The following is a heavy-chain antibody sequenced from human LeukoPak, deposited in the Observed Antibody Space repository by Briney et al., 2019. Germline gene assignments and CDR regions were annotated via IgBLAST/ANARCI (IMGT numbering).Heavy chain of an antibody. D-gene: IGHD2/OR15-2a*01. CDR3: VSFYETY. J-gene: IGHJ4*02. V-gene: IGHV3-23*01. Sequence: GGSLRLSCAASGFTFSKYDMSWVRQGPGKGPEWVSGINNSGGRTYYADSVKGRFTISKDNAKNTVYLQMNSLRAEDTAVYYCVSFYETYWGRGTLVTVSS. CDR1: GFTFSKYD. CDR2: INNSGGRT.